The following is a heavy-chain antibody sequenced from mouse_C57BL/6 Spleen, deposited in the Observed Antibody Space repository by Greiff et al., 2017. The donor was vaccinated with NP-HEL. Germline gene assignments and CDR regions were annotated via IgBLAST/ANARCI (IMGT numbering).Heavy chain of an antibody. CDR3: ARHGFAF. CDR1: GFTFSDYG. V-gene: IGHV5-17*01. J-gene: IGHJ3*01. Sequence: DVHLVESGGGLVKPGGSLKLSCAASGFTFSDYGMHWVRQAPEKGLEWVAYISSGSSTIYYADTVKGRFTISRDNAKNTLFLQMTSLRSVDTAMYYCARHGFAFWGQGTLVTVSA. D-gene: IGHD1-1*01. CDR2: ISSGSSTI.